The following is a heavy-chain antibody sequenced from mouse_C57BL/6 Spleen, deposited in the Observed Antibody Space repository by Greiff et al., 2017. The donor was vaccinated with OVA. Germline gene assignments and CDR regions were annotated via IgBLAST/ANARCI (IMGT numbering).Heavy chain of an antibody. CDR2: INPNNGGT. CDR3: ARGNYYYGSSSYYFDY. V-gene: IGHV1-22*01. D-gene: IGHD1-1*01. CDR1: GYTFTDYN. Sequence: EVQLQQSGPELVKPGASVKMSCKASGYTFTDYNMHWVKQSHGKSLEWIGYINPNNGGTSYNQKFKGKATLTVNKSSSTAYMELRSLTSEDSAVYYCARGNYYYGSSSYYFDYWGQGTTLTVSS. J-gene: IGHJ2*01.